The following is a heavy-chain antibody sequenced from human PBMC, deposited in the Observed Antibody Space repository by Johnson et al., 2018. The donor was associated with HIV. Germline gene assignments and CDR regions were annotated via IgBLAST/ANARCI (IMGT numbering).Heavy chain of an antibody. CDR1: GFTLSRYD. CDR3: ARSVGYYDSSAYYYVDAFDI. Sequence: VQLVESGGGLVQPGGSLRLSCAASGFTLSRYDMHWVRQATGKGLEWVSGINWNGGSTGYADSLKGRFTISRDNAKNSLYLQMNSLRAEDTALYYCARSVGYYDSSAYYYVDAFDIWGQGTMVTVSS. D-gene: IGHD3-22*01. J-gene: IGHJ3*02. CDR2: INWNGGST. V-gene: IGHV3-20*04.